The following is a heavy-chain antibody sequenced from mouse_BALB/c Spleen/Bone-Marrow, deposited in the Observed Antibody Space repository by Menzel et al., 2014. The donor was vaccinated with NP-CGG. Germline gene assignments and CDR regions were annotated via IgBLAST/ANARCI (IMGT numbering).Heavy chain of an antibody. CDR1: GYAFTNYW. CDR3: TRRRSLDY. CDR2: IYPGSGNT. V-gene: IGHV1-63*01. Sequence: VNLVESGTELVRPGTSVKISCKASGYAFTNYWLGWVKQRPGHGLEWIGDIYPGSGNTYYNEKFKGKATLTADKSSSTAYMQLSGLTSEDSAVYFCTRRRSLDYWGQGTTLTVSS. J-gene: IGHJ2*01.